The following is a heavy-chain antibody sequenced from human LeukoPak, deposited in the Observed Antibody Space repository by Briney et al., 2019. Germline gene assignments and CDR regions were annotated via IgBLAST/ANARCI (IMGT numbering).Heavy chain of an antibody. CDR2: IFYGGST. J-gene: IGHJ3*02. V-gene: IGHV4-39*01. CDR3: AGTRDVLLWFGEFLPYFDT. Sequence: PPETLSLTCTLSGGSISSSRYYWGWIRPPPGRGLEWIGSIFYGGSTYYNPSLKIRVTISVDTSKNQCSLKLSSVTAAETAVYYCAGTRDVLLWFGEFLPYFDTWGQGTMVTVSS. CDR1: GGSISSSRYY. D-gene: IGHD3-10*01.